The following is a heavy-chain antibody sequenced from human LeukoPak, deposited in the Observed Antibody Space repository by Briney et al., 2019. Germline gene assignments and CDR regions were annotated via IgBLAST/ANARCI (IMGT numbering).Heavy chain of an antibody. CDR3: ARGGSYGRTFDY. CDR2: ISSSSYI. CDR1: GFTFSSYS. V-gene: IGHV3-21*01. J-gene: IGHJ4*02. D-gene: IGHD1-26*01. Sequence: GGSLRLSCAASGFTFSSYSMNWVRQAPGKGLEWVSSISSSSYIYYADSVKGRFTISRDNAKNSLYLQMNSLRAEDTAVYYCARGGSYGRTFDYWGQGTLVTVSS.